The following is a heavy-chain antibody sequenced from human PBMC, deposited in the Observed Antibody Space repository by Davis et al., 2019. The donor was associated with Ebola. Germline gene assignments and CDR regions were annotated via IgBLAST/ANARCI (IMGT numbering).Heavy chain of an antibody. Sequence: GGSLRLSCAASGFIFSSYVMNWVRQAPGKGLEWVSTLGTGGDTYYADSVKGRFTISRDNSKNTLYLQMNGLGVEDTAIYYCAKDTSSIWLDIWGQGTMVTVSS. CDR3: AKDTSSIWLDI. J-gene: IGHJ3*02. V-gene: IGHV3-23*01. CDR1: GFIFSSYV. CDR2: LGTGGDT. D-gene: IGHD6-13*01.